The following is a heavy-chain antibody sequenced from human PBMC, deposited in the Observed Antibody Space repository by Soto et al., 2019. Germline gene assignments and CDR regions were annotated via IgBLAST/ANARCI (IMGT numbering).Heavy chain of an antibody. CDR2: INPNSGGT. CDR3: ASDLVVAALRPLYYYYYGMDV. Sequence: QMQLVQSGAEVKKPGASVKVSCKASGYTFTGYYMHWVRQAPGQGLEWMGWINPNSGGTNYAQKFQGWVTMTRDTSISTAYMELSRLRSDDTAVYYCASDLVVAALRPLYYYYYGMDVWGQGTTVTVSS. J-gene: IGHJ6*02. CDR1: GYTFTGYY. D-gene: IGHD2-15*01. V-gene: IGHV1-2*04.